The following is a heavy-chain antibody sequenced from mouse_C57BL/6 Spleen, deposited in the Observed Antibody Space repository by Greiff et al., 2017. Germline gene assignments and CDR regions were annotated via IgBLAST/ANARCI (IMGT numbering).Heavy chain of an antibody. J-gene: IGHJ1*03. CDR2: IYPYNGVS. D-gene: IGHD1-1*01. Sequence: VQLKESGPELVKPGASVKISCKASGYSFTGYYMHWVKQSHGNILDWIGYIYPYNGVSSYNQKFKGKATLTVDKSSSTAYMELRSLTSEDSAVYYCARGGGDITTVGYWYFDVWGTGTTVTVSS. CDR1: GYSFTGYY. CDR3: ARGGGDITTVGYWYFDV. V-gene: IGHV1-31*01.